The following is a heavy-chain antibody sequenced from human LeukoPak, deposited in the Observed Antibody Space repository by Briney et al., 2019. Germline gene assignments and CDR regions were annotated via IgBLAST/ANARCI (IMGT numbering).Heavy chain of an antibody. CDR3: ARFWGAVAALDY. CDR1: GGTFSSYA. Sequence: ASVKVSCKASGGTFSSYAISWVRQAPGQGLEWMGIINPSGGSTSYAQKFQGRVTMTRDTSTSTVYMELSSLRSEDTAVYYCARFWGAVAALDYWGQGALVTVSS. V-gene: IGHV1-46*01. D-gene: IGHD6-19*01. CDR2: INPSGGST. J-gene: IGHJ4*02.